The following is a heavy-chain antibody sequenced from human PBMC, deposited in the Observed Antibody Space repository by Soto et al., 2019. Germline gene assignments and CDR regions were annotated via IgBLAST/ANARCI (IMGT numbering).Heavy chain of an antibody. CDR3: ATSPELPLGVDV. V-gene: IGHV1-69*06. CDR2: MIPIFGTA. D-gene: IGHD1-7*01. Sequence: TYPRASVKVSCKASAGTFSRYAISWVRQAPGQGLRWMRGMIPIFGTANYAQKFQGRVPINAEKSTRTGYLELRSLRSEATAIHYCATSPELPLGVDVWGQRTTVTVSS. J-gene: IGHJ6*02. CDR1: AGTFSRYA.